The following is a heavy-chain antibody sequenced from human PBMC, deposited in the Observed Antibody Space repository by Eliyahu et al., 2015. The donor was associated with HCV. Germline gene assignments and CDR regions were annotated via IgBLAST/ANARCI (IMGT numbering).Heavy chain of an antibody. CDR1: GGSFSGNY. D-gene: IGHD3-3*01. Sequence: QVQLQQWGAGLLKPSETLSLTCAVYGGSFSGNYWXWFRQPPGKGLEGIGEINHRGSINYNPSLKSRVTIXIDTSKNQFSLKLSSVTAADTAVYYCAREPRITIFGVVISNGMDVWGQGTTVTVSS. CDR2: INHRGSI. J-gene: IGHJ6*02. V-gene: IGHV4-34*01. CDR3: AREPRITIFGVVISNGMDV.